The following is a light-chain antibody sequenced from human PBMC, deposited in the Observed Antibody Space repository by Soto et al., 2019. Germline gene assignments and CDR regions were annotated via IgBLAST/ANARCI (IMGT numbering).Light chain of an antibody. J-gene: IGKJ4*01. V-gene: IGKV3-20*01. CDR1: QSVGSNS. Sequence: EFVLTQSPGTLSLSPGVRATLSCRASQSVGSNSLAWYQQKPGQAPRILIYGASTRATGIPDRFSGSGSGTDFTLTISSLEPEDFAVYYCQQYGSSPPLTFGGGTKVEIK. CDR3: QQYGSSPPLT. CDR2: GAS.